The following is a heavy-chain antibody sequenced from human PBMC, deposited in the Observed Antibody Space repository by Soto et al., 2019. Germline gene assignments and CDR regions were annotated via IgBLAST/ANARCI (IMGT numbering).Heavy chain of an antibody. V-gene: IGHV4-34*01. CDR2: INHSGST. J-gene: IGHJ6*02. CDR3: ARGRWGGWSDYYYYGMDV. Sequence: SETLSLTCAVYGGSFSGYYWSWIRQPPGKGLEWIGEINHSGSTNYNPSLKSRVTISVDTSKNQFSLKLSSVTAADTAVYYCARGRWGGWSDYYYYGMDVWGQGTTVTVSS. D-gene: IGHD3-16*01. CDR1: GGSFSGYY.